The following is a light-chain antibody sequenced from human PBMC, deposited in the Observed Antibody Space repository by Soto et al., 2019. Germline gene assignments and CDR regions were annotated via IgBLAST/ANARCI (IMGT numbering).Light chain of an antibody. V-gene: IGKV3-11*01. CDR2: DAS. CDR3: QQRSNSWT. J-gene: IGKJ1*01. Sequence: EIVLTQSPATLSLSPGERATLSCRASQSVSSYLAWYQQKPGQAPRLLIYDASNRATGIPARFSGSESGTHFTLTISSLEPEDFAVYYCQQRSNSWTFGQGTKVEIK. CDR1: QSVSSY.